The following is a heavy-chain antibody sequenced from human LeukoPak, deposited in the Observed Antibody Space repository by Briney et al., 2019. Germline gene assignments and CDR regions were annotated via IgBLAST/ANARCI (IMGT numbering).Heavy chain of an antibody. J-gene: IGHJ4*02. Sequence: GGSLRLSCAASGFTFSSHYMHWVRQAPGKGLEWVSSISDSRDYKYYADSVKGRFTISTDDAKKSVSLQMNSLRAEDTAVYYCARGGKLDYPFDYWGQGTLVTVSS. CDR1: GFTFSSHY. V-gene: IGHV3-21*01. CDR2: ISDSRDYK. CDR3: ARGGKLDYPFDY. D-gene: IGHD4-11*01.